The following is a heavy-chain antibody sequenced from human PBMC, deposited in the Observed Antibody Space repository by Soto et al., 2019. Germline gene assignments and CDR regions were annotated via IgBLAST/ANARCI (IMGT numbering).Heavy chain of an antibody. V-gene: IGHV5-10-1*01. CDR2: IDPSDSYT. CDR3: ARLSGILHYYYGMDX. J-gene: IGHJ6*02. Sequence: GEALKISWKGSGYSFTSYWISWVRQMPGKGMEWMGRIDPSDSYTNYSQSFKGNVTISADKSISTAYLQWSSLKASETAMYYCARLSGILHYYYGMDXWGQGTTVTVS. CDR1: GYSFTSYW. D-gene: IGHD5-18*01.